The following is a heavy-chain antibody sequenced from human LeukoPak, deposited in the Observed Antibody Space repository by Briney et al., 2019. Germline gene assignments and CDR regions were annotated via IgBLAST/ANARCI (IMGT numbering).Heavy chain of an antibody. J-gene: IGHJ5*02. CDR3: AREGCSGGSCYHNWFDP. D-gene: IGHD2-15*01. V-gene: IGHV3-7*01. CDR1: GFTFSSYW. CDR2: INQDGSEE. Sequence: GGSLRLSCAASGFTFSSYWMSWVRQAPGKGLEWVANINQDGSEEYYVDSVKGRFTISRDNAKNSLYLQMNSLRAEDTAVYYCAREGCSGGSCYHNWFDPWGQGTLVTVSS.